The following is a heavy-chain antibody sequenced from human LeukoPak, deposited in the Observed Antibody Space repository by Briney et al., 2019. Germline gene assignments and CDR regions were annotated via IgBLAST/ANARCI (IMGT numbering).Heavy chain of an antibody. CDR3: ATNSVPEF. D-gene: IGHD4-23*01. CDR1: GFTFSSYG. Sequence: GGSLRLSCAASGFTFSSYGMHWVRQAPGKGLEWVAVISYDGSNKYYADSVKGRFTISRDNSKNTLYLQMKSLRPEDTAVYYCATNSVPEFWGQGNLVTVSS. V-gene: IGHV3-30*03. CDR2: ISYDGSNK. J-gene: IGHJ4*02.